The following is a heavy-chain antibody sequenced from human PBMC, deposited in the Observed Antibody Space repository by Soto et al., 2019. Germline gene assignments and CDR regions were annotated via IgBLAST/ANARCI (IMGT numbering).Heavy chain of an antibody. V-gene: IGHV3-33*01. J-gene: IGHJ4*02. D-gene: IGHD1-1*01. CDR2: IWYDESKK. CDR1: GFTFSNYG. CDR3: ARALGSTNDYFDY. Sequence: QVQLVESGGGVVQPGRSLRLSCVTSGFTFSNYGFHWVRQAPGKGLEWVAVIWYDESKKLYADFVKGRFTISRDDSKNTLFLQMNSLRAEDTAAYYCARALGSTNDYFDYWGLGTLLSVSS.